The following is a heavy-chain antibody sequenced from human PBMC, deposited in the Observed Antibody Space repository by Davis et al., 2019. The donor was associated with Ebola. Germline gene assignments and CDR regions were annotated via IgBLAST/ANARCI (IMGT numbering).Heavy chain of an antibody. CDR3: ARDAYAGGLYYFDY. CDR1: GFSFTDYG. Sequence: PGGSLRLSCAASGFSFTDYGMHWVRQAPGKGLEWVALVAYDGSNEYYGSSVKGRFTISRDNAQNTLYLQMNNLRTEDTAVYYCARDAYAGGLYYFDYWGQGALVTVSS. V-gene: IGHV3-30*03. J-gene: IGHJ4*02. D-gene: IGHD2-2*01. CDR2: VAYDGSNE.